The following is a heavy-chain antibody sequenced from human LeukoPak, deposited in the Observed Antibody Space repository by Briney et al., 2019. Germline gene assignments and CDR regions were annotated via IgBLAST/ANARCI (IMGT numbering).Heavy chain of an antibody. V-gene: IGHV1-18*01. CDR1: GYTFTNYG. Sequence: GASVKVSCKASGYTFTNYGISWVRQAPGQGLEWMGWISADNGNTYYAQKLQGRVTMTTDTSTSTAYMELRSLGSDDTAVYYCAGGVCSSDSCSEFDYWGQGTLVTVSS. D-gene: IGHD2-2*01. CDR2: ISADNGNT. J-gene: IGHJ4*02. CDR3: AGGVCSSDSCSEFDY.